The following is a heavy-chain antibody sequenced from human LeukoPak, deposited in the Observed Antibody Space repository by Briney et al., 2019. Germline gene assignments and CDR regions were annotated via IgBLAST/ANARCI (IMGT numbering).Heavy chain of an antibody. D-gene: IGHD3-22*01. Sequence: PGGSLRLSCAASGFTFSSYGMHWVRQAPGKGLEWVAFIRYDGSNKYYADSVKGRFTISRDNSKNTLYLQMNSLRAEDTAVYYCAKRLYASGFSPFDYWGQGTLVTVSS. V-gene: IGHV3-30*02. CDR2: IRYDGSNK. CDR1: GFTFSSYG. J-gene: IGHJ4*02. CDR3: AKRLYASGFSPFDY.